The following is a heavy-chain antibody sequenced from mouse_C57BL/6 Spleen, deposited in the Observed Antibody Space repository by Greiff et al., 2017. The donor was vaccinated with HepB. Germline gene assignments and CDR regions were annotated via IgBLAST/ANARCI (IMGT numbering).Heavy chain of an antibody. J-gene: IGHJ2*01. CDR3: ARRAVFDY. V-gene: IGHV5-17*01. CDR1: GFTFSDYG. D-gene: IGHD3-3*01. CDR2: ISSGSSTI. Sequence: EVHLVESGGGLVKPGGSLKLSCAASGFTFSDYGMNWVRQAPEKGLEWVAYISSGSSTIYYADTVKGRFTISRDNAKNTLFLQMTSLRSEDTAMYYCARRAVFDYWGQGTTLTVSS.